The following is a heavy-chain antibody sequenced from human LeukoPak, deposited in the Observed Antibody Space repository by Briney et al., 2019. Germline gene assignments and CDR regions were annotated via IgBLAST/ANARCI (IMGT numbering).Heavy chain of an antibody. CDR3: ARCRGAYSNGQRASWFDP. CDR2: IKPDGSEK. J-gene: IGHJ5*02. D-gene: IGHD4-11*01. Sequence: GGSLRLSCAASGFTFSNFWMSWVRQAPGEGLEWVATIKPDGSEKYTADSVKGRLTISRDNAKNSLNLQMIRLRGEDTAVYYCARCRGAYSNGQRASWFDPWGQGTLVTVSS. V-gene: IGHV3-7*01. CDR1: GFTFSNFW.